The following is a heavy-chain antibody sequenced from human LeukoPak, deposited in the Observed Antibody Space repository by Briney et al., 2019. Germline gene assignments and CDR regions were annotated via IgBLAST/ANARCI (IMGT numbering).Heavy chain of an antibody. V-gene: IGHV3-21*01. CDR1: GFTFSSYS. Sequence: GGSLRLSCAASGFTFSSYSMNWVRQAPGKGLEWVSSISSSSSYIYYADSVKGRFTISRDNAKNSLYLQMNSLRAEDTAVYYCARLYQLHWGEQDYWGQGTLVTVSS. J-gene: IGHJ4*02. D-gene: IGHD2-2*01. CDR3: ARLYQLHWGEQDY. CDR2: ISSSSSYI.